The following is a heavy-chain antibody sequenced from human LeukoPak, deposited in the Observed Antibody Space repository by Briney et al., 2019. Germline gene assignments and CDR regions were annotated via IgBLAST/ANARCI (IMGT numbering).Heavy chain of an antibody. CDR2: MNPNSGNT. V-gene: IGHV1-8*01. D-gene: IGHD3-3*01. CDR3: AMPSPRYYDFWSGYYYFDY. Sequence: GASVKVSRKASGYTFTSYDINWVRQATGQGLEWMGWMNPNSGNTGYAQKFQGRVTMTRNTSISTAYMELSSLRSEDTVVYYCAMPSPRYYDFWSGYYYFDYWGQGTLVTVSS. J-gene: IGHJ4*02. CDR1: GYTFTSYD.